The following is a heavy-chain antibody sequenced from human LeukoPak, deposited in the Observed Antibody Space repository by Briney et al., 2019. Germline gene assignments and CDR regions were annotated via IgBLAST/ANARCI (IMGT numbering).Heavy chain of an antibody. CDR2: IKQDGTGK. CDR1: GFTFTTYW. CDR3: ARGPYYDILTGYFG. D-gene: IGHD3-9*01. Sequence: GGSLRLSCAASGFTFTTYWLGWVRQPPGKGLEWVANIKQDGTGKYYVDSVKGRFTISRDNAKNSLYLQMNSLRAEDTAVYYCARGPYYDILTGYFGWGQGTLVTVSS. J-gene: IGHJ4*02. V-gene: IGHV3-7*04.